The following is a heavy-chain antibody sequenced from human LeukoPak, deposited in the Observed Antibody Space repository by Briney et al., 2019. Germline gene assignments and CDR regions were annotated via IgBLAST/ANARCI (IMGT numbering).Heavy chain of an antibody. CDR3: ARDQGYSSGWEYYFDY. CDR1: GFIFSSYG. V-gene: IGHV3-21*01. D-gene: IGHD6-19*01. J-gene: IGHJ4*02. CDR2: ISSSSSYI. Sequence: GGSLRLSCAASGFIFSSYGMNWVRQAPGKGLEWVSSISSSSSYIYYADSVKGRFTISRDNAKNSLYLQMNSLRAEDTAVYYCARDQGYSSGWEYYFDYWGQGTLVTVSS.